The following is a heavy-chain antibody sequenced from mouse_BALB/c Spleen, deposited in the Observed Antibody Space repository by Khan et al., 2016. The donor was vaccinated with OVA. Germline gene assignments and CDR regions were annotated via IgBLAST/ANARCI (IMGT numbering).Heavy chain of an antibody. CDR3: TRARYGAFAY. CDR2: TYPGNSDT. Sequence: VQLQQSGTVLARPGASVRMSCKASGYIFTDYLMHWVKQRPGQGLEWIGSTYPGNSDTNYNQKFKAKAKLTALPSASTAYLELSSLTNEDSAVYYCTRARYGAFAYWGQGTLVTVSA. J-gene: IGHJ3*01. V-gene: IGHV1-5*01. D-gene: IGHD1-1*01. CDR1: GYIFTDYL.